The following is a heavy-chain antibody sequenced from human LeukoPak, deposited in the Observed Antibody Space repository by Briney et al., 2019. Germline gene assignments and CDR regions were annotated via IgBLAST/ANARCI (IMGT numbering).Heavy chain of an antibody. CDR1: GGSFSGYY. V-gene: IGHV4-34*01. J-gene: IGHJ4*02. D-gene: IGHD6-13*01. CDR2: INHSGST. CDR3: ARGRVAAAFDY. Sequence: SETLSLTCAVYGGSFSGYYWSWIRQPPGKGLEWIGEINHSGSTNYNPSLKSRVTISVDTSKNQFSLKLSSVTAADTAVYYCARGRVAAAFDYWGQGTLVTVPS.